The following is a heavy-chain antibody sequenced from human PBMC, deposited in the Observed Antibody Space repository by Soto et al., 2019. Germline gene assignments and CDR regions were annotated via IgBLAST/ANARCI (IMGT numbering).Heavy chain of an antibody. V-gene: IGHV3-74*01. D-gene: IGHD3-16*01. CDR3: ASNYAYAEGYYWYGIDV. Sequence: EVQLVESGGGLVLPGGSLRLSCAASGFTFSRYWMHWVRQAPGKGLVWVSRISSYGSDTHYADSVKGRFTISRDNAKNTLNLQMNSLRADDTAVYYCASNYAYAEGYYWYGIDVWGQVTTVTVSS. J-gene: IGHJ6*02. CDR1: GFTFSRYW. CDR2: ISSYGSDT.